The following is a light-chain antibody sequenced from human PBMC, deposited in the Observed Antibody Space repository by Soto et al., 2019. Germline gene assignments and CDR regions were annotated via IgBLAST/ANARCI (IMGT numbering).Light chain of an antibody. V-gene: IGKV3-20*01. J-gene: IGKJ1*01. Sequence: EIVLTQSPGTLSLSPGERATLSCRASQSVTSSFLAWYQLKPGQAPRLLSYGASTRATGIPDRFSGSGSGTYFTLTISSLQPEDFATYYCQQSYNTPRTFGQGTKVDIK. CDR3: QQSYNTPRT. CDR2: GAS. CDR1: QSVTSSF.